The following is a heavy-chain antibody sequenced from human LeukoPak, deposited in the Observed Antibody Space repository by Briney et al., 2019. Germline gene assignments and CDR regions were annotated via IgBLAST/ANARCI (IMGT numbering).Heavy chain of an antibody. CDR1: GFTFSSYA. D-gene: IGHD3-9*01. CDR2: IRGSGGST. CDR3: AKDSVRYFDWLPYYFDY. V-gene: IGHV3-23*01. J-gene: IGHJ4*02. Sequence: GGPLRLSCAASGFTFSSYAMSWVRQAPGKGLEWVSAIRGSGGSTYYADSAKGRFTISRDNSKNTLYLQMNSLRAEDTAVYYCAKDSVRYFDWLPYYFDYWGQGTLVTVSS.